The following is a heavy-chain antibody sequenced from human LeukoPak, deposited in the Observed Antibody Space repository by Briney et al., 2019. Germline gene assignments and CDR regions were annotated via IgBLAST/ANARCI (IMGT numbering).Heavy chain of an antibody. CDR1: GGSFSGYY. J-gene: IGHJ4*02. D-gene: IGHD3-16*02. CDR2: INHSGST. CDR3: ARGYDYVWGSYRYTEALDY. Sequence: SETLSPTCAVYGGSFSGYYWSWIRQPPGKGLEWIGEINHSGSTNYNPSLKSRVTISVDTSKNQFSLKLSSVTAADTAVYYCARGYDYVWGSYRYTEALDYWGQGTLVTVSS. V-gene: IGHV4-34*01.